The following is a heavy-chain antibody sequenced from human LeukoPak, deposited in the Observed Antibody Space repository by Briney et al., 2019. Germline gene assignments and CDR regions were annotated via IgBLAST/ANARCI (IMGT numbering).Heavy chain of an antibody. CDR2: INPNSGGT. Sequence: ASVKVSCKASGYTFNGHYMHWVRQAPGQGLEWMGWINPNSGGTNYAQKFQGRVTMTRDTSISTAYMELSRLRSDDTAVYYCARDYYDSSGPLQYWGQGTLVTVSS. J-gene: IGHJ4*02. CDR1: GYTFNGHY. CDR3: ARDYYDSSGPLQY. D-gene: IGHD3-22*01. V-gene: IGHV1-2*02.